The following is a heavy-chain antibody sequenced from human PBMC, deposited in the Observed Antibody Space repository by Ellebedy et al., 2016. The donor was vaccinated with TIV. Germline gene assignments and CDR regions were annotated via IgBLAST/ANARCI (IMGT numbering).Heavy chain of an antibody. J-gene: IGHJ4*02. D-gene: IGHD4-17*01. V-gene: IGHV4-31*11. CDR2: IYYTGST. CDR3: ARNRDFGDYGEGFDF. Sequence: MPSETLSLTCAVSGGSIDSRGYYWSWIRQHPVKGLEWIGYIYYTGSTYYNPSLKSRLTISTDTSKNNFSLRLRSVTAADTAVYFCARNRDFGDYGEGFDFWGQGTLVTVSS. CDR1: GGSIDSRGYY.